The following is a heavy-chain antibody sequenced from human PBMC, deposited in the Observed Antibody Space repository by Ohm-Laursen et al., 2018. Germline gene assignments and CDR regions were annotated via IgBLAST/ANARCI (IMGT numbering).Heavy chain of an antibody. Sequence: SLRLSCAASGFTFDDYAMHWVRQAPGKGLEWVSGISWNSGSIGYADSVKGRFAISRDNAKNSLFLQISSLRAEDTALYYCAKSSTWSLYYFDYWGQGTLVTVSS. D-gene: IGHD6-13*01. CDR3: AKSSTWSLYYFDY. V-gene: IGHV3-9*01. CDR2: ISWNSGSI. CDR1: GFTFDDYA. J-gene: IGHJ4*02.